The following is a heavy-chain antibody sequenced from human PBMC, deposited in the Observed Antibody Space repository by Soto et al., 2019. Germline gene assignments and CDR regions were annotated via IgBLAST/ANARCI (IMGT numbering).Heavy chain of an antibody. V-gene: IGHV1-18*01. Sequence: ASVKVSCKASGYTFTSYDISWVRQAPGQGLEWMGWISAYNGNTNYAQKLQGRVTMTTDTSTSTAYMELRSLRSDDTAVCYCARGPYYYDSSGPRDPWGQGTLVTVSS. D-gene: IGHD3-22*01. CDR1: GYTFTSYD. CDR2: ISAYNGNT. CDR3: ARGPYYYDSSGPRDP. J-gene: IGHJ5*02.